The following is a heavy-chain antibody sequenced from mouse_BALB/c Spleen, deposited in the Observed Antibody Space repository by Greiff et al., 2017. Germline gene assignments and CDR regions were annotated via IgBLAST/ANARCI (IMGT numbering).Heavy chain of an antibody. CDR3: ASGKVITTVVDY. D-gene: IGHD1-1*01. CDR1: GFNIKDTY. Sequence: VQLQQSGAELVKPGASVKLSCTASGFNIKDTYMHWVKQRPEQGLEWIGRIDPANGNTKYDPKFQGKATITADTSSNTAYLQLSSLTSEDTAVYYCASGKVITTVVDYWGQGTTLTVSS. CDR2: IDPANGNT. V-gene: IGHV14-3*02. J-gene: IGHJ2*01.